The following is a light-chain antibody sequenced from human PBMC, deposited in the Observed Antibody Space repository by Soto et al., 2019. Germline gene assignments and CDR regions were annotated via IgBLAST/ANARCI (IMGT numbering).Light chain of an antibody. CDR1: QDINKW. CDR2: TAS. CDR3: QQGKSFPLT. J-gene: IGKJ4*01. V-gene: IGKV1-12*01. Sequence: DIQMTQSPSSVSASVGDRVTITCRASQDINKWLAWYQQKPGLAPNLVIYTASRLHGGGPSRFSGSGTGTDFPLTISRLQPEDGANYYCQQGKSFPLTFGGGTKVDIK.